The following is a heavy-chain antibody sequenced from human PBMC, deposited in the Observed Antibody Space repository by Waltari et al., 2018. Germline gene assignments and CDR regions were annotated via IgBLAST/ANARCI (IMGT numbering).Heavy chain of an antibody. CDR2: ISYDGSNK. D-gene: IGHD4-17*01. CDR3: ARAGYGDYYYYYYGMDV. J-gene: IGHJ6*02. Sequence: QVQLVESGGGVVQPGRSLRLSCAASGFTFSSYAMHWVRQAPGKGLEWVAVISYDGSNKYYADSVKGRFTISRDNSKNTLYLQMNSLRAEDTAVYYCARAGYGDYYYYYYGMDVWGQGTTVTVSS. CDR1: GFTFSSYA. V-gene: IGHV3-30-3*01.